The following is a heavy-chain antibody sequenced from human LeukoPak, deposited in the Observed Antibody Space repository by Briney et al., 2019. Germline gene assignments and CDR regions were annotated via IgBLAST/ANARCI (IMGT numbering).Heavy chain of an antibody. CDR3: ATEYFDY. Sequence: SETLSLTCAVYGGSFSGYYWSWIRQPPGKGLEWIGEINHSGSTSYNPSLKSRVTISVDTPKNQFSLKLSSVTAADTAVYYCATEYFDYWGQGTLVTVSS. CDR2: INHSGST. J-gene: IGHJ4*02. CDR1: GGSFSGYY. D-gene: IGHD2/OR15-2a*01. V-gene: IGHV4-34*01.